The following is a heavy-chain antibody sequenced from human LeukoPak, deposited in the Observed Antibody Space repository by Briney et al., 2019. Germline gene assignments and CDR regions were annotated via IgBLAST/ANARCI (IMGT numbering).Heavy chain of an antibody. V-gene: IGHV3-52*01. CDR2: IKCDGSEK. CDR3: ARSTVSTSFDY. Sequence: GGSLRLSCAVSGFTFSSSWMHWVCQAPEKGLEWVADIKCDGSEKYYVDSVKGRLTISRDSAKNSLYLQVNSLRAEDMTVYYCARSTVSTSFDYWGQGTLVTVSS. D-gene: IGHD4-11*01. CDR1: GFTFSSSW. J-gene: IGHJ4*02.